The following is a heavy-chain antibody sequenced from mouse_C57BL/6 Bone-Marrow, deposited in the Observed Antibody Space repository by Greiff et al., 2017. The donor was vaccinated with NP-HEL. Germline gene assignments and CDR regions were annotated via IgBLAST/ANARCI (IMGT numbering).Heavy chain of an antibody. CDR3: ARDRTTVVAMYWYFDV. J-gene: IGHJ1*03. V-gene: IGHV3-6*01. D-gene: IGHD1-1*01. CDR2: ISYDGSN. Sequence: DVKLQESGPGLVKPSQSLSLTCSVTGYSITSGYYWNWIRQFPGNKLEWMGYISYDGSNNYNPSLKNRISITRDTSKNQFFLKLNSVTTEDTATYYCARDRTTVVAMYWYFDVWGTGTTVTVSS. CDR1: GYSITSGYY.